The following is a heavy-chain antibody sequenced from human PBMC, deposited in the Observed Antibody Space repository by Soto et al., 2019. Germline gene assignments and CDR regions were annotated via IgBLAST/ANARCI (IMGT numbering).Heavy chain of an antibody. CDR2: IHYSGST. CDR3: ARDRGYYGLDY. Sequence: QVQLQESGPGLMKPSQTLSLTCTVSGGSISSVDYYWTWIRQPPGKGLEWIGYIHYSGSTYNNPSLKSRVTTSLDTSKKQFSLKLNSVTAADTAVYYCARDRGYYGLDYWGQGTLVTVSS. V-gene: IGHV4-30-4*01. D-gene: IGHD3-22*01. J-gene: IGHJ4*02. CDR1: GGSISSVDYY.